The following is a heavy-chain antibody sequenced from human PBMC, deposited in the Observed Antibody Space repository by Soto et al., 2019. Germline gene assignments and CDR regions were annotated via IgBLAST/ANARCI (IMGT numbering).Heavy chain of an antibody. CDR1: GDSITRGAYY. V-gene: IGHV4-31*03. CDR3: ARARQYYDCELDP. CDR2: ISNTGRT. J-gene: IGHJ5*02. Sequence: SETLSLTCTFSGDSITRGAYYWTWIRQHPGKGLEWIGYISNTGRTYYKPSLKSRLSISLDTSENQFSLKLTSVTAADTAIYYCARARQYYDCELDPWGQGTRVTVS. D-gene: IGHD3-16*01.